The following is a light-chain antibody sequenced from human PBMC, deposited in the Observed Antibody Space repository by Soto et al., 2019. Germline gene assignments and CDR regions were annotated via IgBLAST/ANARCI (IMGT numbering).Light chain of an antibody. CDR2: AAP. CDR1: QGIRNH. CDR3: LQHDSYPST. Sequence: DIQMTQSPSSLSASVGDRVTITCRASQGIRNHLGWYQQKPGKVPKRLIYAAPSLHTGVPSRFSGSGYGTELILTIGSLQTDDFAPYYCLQHDSYPSTFAQGTRVAIK. V-gene: IGKV1-17*01. J-gene: IGKJ1*01.